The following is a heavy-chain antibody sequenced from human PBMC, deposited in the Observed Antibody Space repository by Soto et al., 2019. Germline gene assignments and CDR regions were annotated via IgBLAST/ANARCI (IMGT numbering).Heavy chain of an antibody. D-gene: IGHD6-19*01. CDR3: ARDLYISGWADAFDI. CDR1: GFTFSSYG. CDR2: IWYDGINK. V-gene: IGHV3-33*01. J-gene: IGHJ3*02. Sequence: QVQLVESGGGVVQPGRSLRLSCAAYGFTFSSYGMHCVRQAPGMGLERVAVIWYDGINKYYADSVKGRFTISRDNSKNTLYLQMNSLIAEDTAVYYCARDLYISGWADAFDIWCQGTMVTIS.